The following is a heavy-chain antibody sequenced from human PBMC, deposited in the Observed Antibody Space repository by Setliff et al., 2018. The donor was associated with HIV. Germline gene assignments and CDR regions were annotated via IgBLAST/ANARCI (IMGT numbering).Heavy chain of an antibody. V-gene: IGHV4-39*01. Sequence: PSETLSLTCSVSGGCIDRSNYYWGWIRQSPGKGLEWIGNIHYSGSTYYNPSLKSRVTISVDTCRNQFYLDLRSATAADTAVYYCARPRLGQGGGSHFDIWGQGNLVTVSS. CDR1: GGCIDRSNYY. CDR3: ARPRLGQGGGSHFDI. J-gene: IGHJ4*02. CDR2: IHYSGST. D-gene: IGHD3-16*01.